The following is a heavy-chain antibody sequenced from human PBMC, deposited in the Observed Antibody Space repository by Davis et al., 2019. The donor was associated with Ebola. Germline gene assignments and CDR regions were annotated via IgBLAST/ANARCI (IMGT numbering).Heavy chain of an antibody. CDR2: ISGSGGST. J-gene: IGHJ4*02. Sequence: PGGSLRLSCAASGFTFSSYAMSWVRQAPGKGLEWVSAISGSGGSTYYADSVKGRFTISRDNSKNTLYLQMNSLRAEDTAIYYCAKDRPLSGAADPDGTPHFDYWGQGTLVTVSS. CDR3: AKDRPLSGAADPDGTPHFDY. V-gene: IGHV3-23*01. D-gene: IGHD6-13*01. CDR1: GFTFSSYA.